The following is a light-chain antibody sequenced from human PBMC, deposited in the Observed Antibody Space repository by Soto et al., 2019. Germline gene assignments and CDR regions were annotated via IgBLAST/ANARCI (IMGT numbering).Light chain of an antibody. Sequence: DIQMTQSPSTVSASVGDRVTITCRASQTIGTWLAWYQQKPGKAPKLLIYKASSLETGVPPRFSGSGSGTEFTLTITSLQPDDYATYYCQRYNAYPLTIGGGTKVEIK. V-gene: IGKV1-5*03. CDR2: KAS. CDR3: QRYNAYPLT. J-gene: IGKJ4*01. CDR1: QTIGTW.